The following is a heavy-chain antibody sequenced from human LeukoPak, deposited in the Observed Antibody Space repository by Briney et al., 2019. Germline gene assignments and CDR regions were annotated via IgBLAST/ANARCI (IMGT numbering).Heavy chain of an antibody. CDR2: INPNSGGT. D-gene: IGHD1-1*01. V-gene: IGHV1-2*02. CDR3: AKVASTTRRHDAFDI. J-gene: IGHJ3*02. Sequence: ASVKVSCKASGYTFTGYYMHWVRQAPGQGLEWMGWINPNSGGTNYAQKFQGRVTMTRDMSISTAYMELGRLRSDDTAVYYCAKVASTTRRHDAFDIWGQGTLVTVSS. CDR1: GYTFTGYY.